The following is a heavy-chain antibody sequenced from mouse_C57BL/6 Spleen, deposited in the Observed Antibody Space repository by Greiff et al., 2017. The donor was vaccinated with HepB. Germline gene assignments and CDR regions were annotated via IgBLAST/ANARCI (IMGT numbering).Heavy chain of an antibody. CDR1: GFNIKDDY. V-gene: IGHV14-4*01. Sequence: EVKVVESGAELVRPGASVKLSCTASGFNIKDDYMHWVKQRPEQGLEWIGWIDPENGDTEYASKFQGKATITADTSSNTAYLQLSSLTSEDTAVYYCTSITTVVANWGQGTTLTVSS. CDR3: TSITTVVAN. J-gene: IGHJ2*01. D-gene: IGHD1-1*01. CDR2: IDPENGDT.